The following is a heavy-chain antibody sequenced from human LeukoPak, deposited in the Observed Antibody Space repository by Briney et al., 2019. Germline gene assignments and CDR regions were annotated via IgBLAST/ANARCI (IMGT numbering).Heavy chain of an antibody. CDR3: ARDGTPAYCSSTSCYQSWFDY. J-gene: IGHJ4*02. Sequence: GGSLRLSCAASGFTFSSYWMSWVRQAPGKGLEWVANIKQDGSEKYYVDSVKGRFTISRDNAKNSLYLQMNSLRAEDTAVYYCARDGTPAYCSSTSCYQSWFDYWGQGTLVTVSS. CDR2: IKQDGSEK. D-gene: IGHD2-2*01. V-gene: IGHV3-7*01. CDR1: GFTFSSYW.